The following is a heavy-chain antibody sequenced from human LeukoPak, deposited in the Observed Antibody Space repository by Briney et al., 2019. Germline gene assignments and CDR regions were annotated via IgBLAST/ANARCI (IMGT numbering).Heavy chain of an antibody. CDR1: GYTFTGYH. Sequence: ASVKVSCKASGYTFTGYHMHWVRQAPGQGLEWMGWISPNSGDTDIAQKFQGRVTMTRDTSIATSYMEVDSLTSDDTAVYYCARESACGTTNCLAPADWLDPWGQGTLVIVSS. J-gene: IGHJ5*02. V-gene: IGHV1-2*02. D-gene: IGHD2-2*01. CDR2: ISPNSGDT. CDR3: ARESACGTTNCLAPADWLDP.